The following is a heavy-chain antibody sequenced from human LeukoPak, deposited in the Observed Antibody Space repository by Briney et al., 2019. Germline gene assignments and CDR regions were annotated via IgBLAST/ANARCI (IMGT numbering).Heavy chain of an antibody. CDR2: IYYSGST. V-gene: IGHV4-59*01. CDR1: GGSISSYY. J-gene: IGHJ5*02. D-gene: IGHD1-26*01. CDR3: AGGVAAHGSYHYNWFDP. Sequence: SETLSLTCTVSGGSISSYYWSWIRQPPGKGLEWIGYIYYSGSTNYNPSLKSRVTISVDTSKNQFSLKLSSVTAADTAVYYCAGGVAAHGSYHYNWFDPWGQGTLVTVSS.